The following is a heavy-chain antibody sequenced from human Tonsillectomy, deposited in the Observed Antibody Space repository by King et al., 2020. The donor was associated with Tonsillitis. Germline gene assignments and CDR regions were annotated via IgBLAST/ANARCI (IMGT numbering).Heavy chain of an antibody. Sequence: QLVQSGAEVKKPGASVKVSCKASGYTFTNYYMHWVRQAPGQGLEWMGIINPSGGSTSYAQKFQGRVTMTRDTSTSTVYMELSSLRYEDPAVYFWARAPVEMAAMGGCFDPWGRRWFDPWGQGTLVTVSS. CDR1: GYTFTNYY. J-gene: IGHJ5*02. D-gene: IGHD5-24*01. CDR3: ARAPVEMAAMGGCFDPWGRRWFDP. V-gene: IGHV1-46*03. CDR2: INPSGGST.